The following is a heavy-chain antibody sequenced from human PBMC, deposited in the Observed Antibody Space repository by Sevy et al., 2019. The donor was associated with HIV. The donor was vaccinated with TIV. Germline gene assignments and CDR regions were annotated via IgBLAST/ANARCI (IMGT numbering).Heavy chain of an antibody. CDR3: ATEKTKYYYDSSGSMTGGY. CDR2: FDPEDGET. J-gene: IGHJ4*02. CDR1: GYTLTELS. V-gene: IGHV1-24*01. D-gene: IGHD3-22*01. Sequence: ASVKVSCKVSGYTLTELSMHWVRQAPGKGLEWMGGFDPEDGETIYEQKFQGRVTMTEDTSTDTAYMELSSLRSEDTAVYYCATEKTKYYYDSSGSMTGGYWGQGTLVTVSS.